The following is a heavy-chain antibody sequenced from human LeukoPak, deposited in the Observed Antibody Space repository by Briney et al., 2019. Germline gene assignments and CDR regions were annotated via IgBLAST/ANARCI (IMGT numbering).Heavy chain of an antibody. CDR2: ISGGGGST. Sequence: GGSLRLSCAASGFTFSRYAMSWVRQAPGKGLEWVSAISGGGGSTHYADSVKGRFTISRDDSKNTLYLQMSSPRAEDTAVYYCAKEIENSSGWYADYWGQGTLVTVSS. J-gene: IGHJ4*02. CDR1: GFTFSRYA. CDR3: AKEIENSSGWYADY. D-gene: IGHD6-19*01. V-gene: IGHV3-23*01.